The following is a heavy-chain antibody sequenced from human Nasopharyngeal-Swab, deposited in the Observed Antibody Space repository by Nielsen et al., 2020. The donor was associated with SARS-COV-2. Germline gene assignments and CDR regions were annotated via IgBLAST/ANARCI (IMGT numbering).Heavy chain of an antibody. Sequence: RQAPGKGLEWIGSIYYSGSTSYNPSLKSRVTISVDTSKNQFSLKLSSVTAADTAVYYCARESVLRYFDWEYYYYGMDVWGQGTTVTVSS. CDR2: IYYSGST. J-gene: IGHJ6*02. D-gene: IGHD3-9*01. CDR3: ARESVLRYFDWEYYYYGMDV. V-gene: IGHV4-39*02.